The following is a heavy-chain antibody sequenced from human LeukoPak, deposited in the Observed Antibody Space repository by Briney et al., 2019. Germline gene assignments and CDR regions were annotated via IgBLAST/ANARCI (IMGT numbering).Heavy chain of an antibody. V-gene: IGHV3-73*01. CDR2: IGSRADTYAT. CDR1: GFTFSGSA. CDR3: LVEPTYYVDV. Sequence: GGSLRLSCAVSGFTFSGSAMHWVRQASGKGLEWVGRIGSRADTYATTYAASVKGRFTISRDDSKNTAYLQMNKLKTEDTAVYYCLVEPTYYVDVWGKGTAVTVSS. J-gene: IGHJ6*03.